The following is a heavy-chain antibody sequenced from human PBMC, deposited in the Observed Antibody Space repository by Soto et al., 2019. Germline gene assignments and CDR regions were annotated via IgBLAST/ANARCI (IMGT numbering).Heavy chain of an antibody. CDR1: GFTFSTYS. CDR2: FTGRGDGT. Sequence: GGSLRLSCAASGFTFSTYSMNWVRQAPGKGLEWVSSFTGRGDGTYLADSVKGRFTISRDSSTSTLYLQMNDLRAEDTAVYYCARGVDCTRTSCYPGFYYMDVWGKGATVTVSS. J-gene: IGHJ6*03. CDR3: ARGVDCTRTSCYPGFYYMDV. D-gene: IGHD2-2*01. V-gene: IGHV3-23*01.